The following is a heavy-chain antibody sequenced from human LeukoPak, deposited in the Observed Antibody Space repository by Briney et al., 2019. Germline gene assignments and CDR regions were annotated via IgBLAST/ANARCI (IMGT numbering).Heavy chain of an antibody. CDR1: GGIFSSYA. D-gene: IGHD5-12*01. CDR3: ARSNSGYDWWIYYFDY. V-gene: IGHV1-69*01. J-gene: IGHJ4*02. Sequence: SVKVSCKASGGIFSSYAISWVRQAPGQGLEWVGGIIPIFGTANYAQKFQGRVTITADESTSTAYMELSSLRSEDTAVYYCARSNSGYDWWIYYFDYWGQGTLVTVSS. CDR2: IIPIFGTA.